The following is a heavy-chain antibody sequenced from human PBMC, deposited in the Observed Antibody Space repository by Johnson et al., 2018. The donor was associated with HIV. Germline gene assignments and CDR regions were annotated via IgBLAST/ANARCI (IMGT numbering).Heavy chain of an antibody. D-gene: IGHD5-12*01. J-gene: IGHJ3*01. Sequence: HVQLVESGGGLVQPGGSLRLSCAASGFIFDDYGMSWVRQAPGKGLEWVAVISFDGKNKFYADSVKGRFTISRDNSRNTLYLQMNSLRPEDTAVYYCASGDDDGFWGRGTMVTVSS. CDR2: ISFDGKNK. CDR3: ASGDDDGF. V-gene: IGHV3-30*03. CDR1: GFIFDDYG.